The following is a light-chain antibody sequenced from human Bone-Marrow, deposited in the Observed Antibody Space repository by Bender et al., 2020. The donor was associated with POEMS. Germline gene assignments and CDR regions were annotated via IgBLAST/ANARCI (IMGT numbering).Light chain of an antibody. CDR1: ALPKKF. CDR2: EDS. V-gene: IGLV3-10*01. CDR3: YSTDSSGNYGV. Sequence: SYEVTQPPSVSVSPGQTARITCSGDALPKKFAYWYQQKSGQAPILVIYEDSERPSGIPQRFSGSSSGTVATLTISGAQVDDEADYYCYSTDSSGNYGVFGGGTKLTVL. J-gene: IGLJ3*02.